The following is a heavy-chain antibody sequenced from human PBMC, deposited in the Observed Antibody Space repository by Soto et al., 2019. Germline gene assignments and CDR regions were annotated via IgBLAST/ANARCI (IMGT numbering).Heavy chain of an antibody. CDR1: CAALNSGNYY. D-gene: IGHD2-21*01. CDR2: IYVTGAV. J-gene: IGHJ5*02. V-gene: IGHV4-31*03. Sequence: KASETLSLTCSDSCAALNSGNYYWSWIRQVPGKGLEWIGHIYVTGAVDYNPSLRDRITISQDTSERQFSLNLRLVTAADTAVYYCARLRIATNNYKWFDPWGQGTLVTVSS. CDR3: ARLRIATNNYKWFDP.